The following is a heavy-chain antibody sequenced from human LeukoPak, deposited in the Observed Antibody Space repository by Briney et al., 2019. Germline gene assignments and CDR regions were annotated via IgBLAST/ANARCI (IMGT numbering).Heavy chain of an antibody. Sequence: SGGSLRLSCAASGFTVSSNYMSWVRQAPGKGLEWVSVIYSGGSTYYADSVKGRFTISRDNSKNTLYLQMNSLRAEDTAVYYCARVAFVLMVPDYWGQGTLVTVSS. J-gene: IGHJ4*02. D-gene: IGHD2-8*01. CDR2: IYSGGST. CDR3: ARVAFVLMVPDY. CDR1: GFTVSSNY. V-gene: IGHV3-66*01.